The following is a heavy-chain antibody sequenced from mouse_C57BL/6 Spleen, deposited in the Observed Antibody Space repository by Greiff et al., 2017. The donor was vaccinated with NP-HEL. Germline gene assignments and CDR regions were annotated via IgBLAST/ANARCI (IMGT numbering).Heavy chain of an antibody. D-gene: IGHD1-1*01. Sequence: EVKLVESGGGLVKPGGSLKLSCAASGFTFSSYTMSWVRQTPEKRLEWVATISGGGGNTYYPDSVKGRFTISRDNAKNTLYLQMSSLRSEDTALYYCAREDTTGFDYWGQGTTLTVSS. CDR3: AREDTTGFDY. CDR1: GFTFSSYT. CDR2: ISGGGGNT. V-gene: IGHV5-9*01. J-gene: IGHJ2*01.